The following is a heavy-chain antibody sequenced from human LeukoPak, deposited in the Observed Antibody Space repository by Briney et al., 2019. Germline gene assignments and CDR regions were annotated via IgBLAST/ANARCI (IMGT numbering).Heavy chain of an antibody. D-gene: IGHD3-10*01. CDR3: AKDGYYGSGSYGMDV. V-gene: IGHV3-30*18. Sequence: GGSLTLSCAASGFTVSIYGTHWVRHAPGRGMEWVAVIAYDGSNKYYADSVKGRFTTSRDNSKNTLYLQRNSLRAEDTAVYYCAKDGYYGSGSYGMDVWGKGTTVTVSS. J-gene: IGHJ6*04. CDR1: GFTVSIYG. CDR2: IAYDGSNK.